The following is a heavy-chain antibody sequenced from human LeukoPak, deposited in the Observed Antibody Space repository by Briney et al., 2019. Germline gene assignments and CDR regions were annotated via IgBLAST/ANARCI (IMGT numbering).Heavy chain of an antibody. CDR3: ARVADPYDYVWGSYRQGGAFDI. CDR1: GGSISSYY. CDR2: VYYSGST. V-gene: IGHV4-59*12. Sequence: SETLSLTCTVSGGSISSYYWSWIRQPPGKGLEWIGYVYYSGSTNYNPSLKSRVTMSVDTSKNQFSLKLSSVTAADTAVYYCARVADPYDYVWGSYRQGGAFDIWGQGTMVTVSS. J-gene: IGHJ3*02. D-gene: IGHD3-16*02.